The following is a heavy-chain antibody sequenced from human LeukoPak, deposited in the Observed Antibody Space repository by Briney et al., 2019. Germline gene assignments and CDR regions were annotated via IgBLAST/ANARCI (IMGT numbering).Heavy chain of an antibody. Sequence: SETLSLTCTVSGYSISSGYYWGWIRQPPGKGLEWIGSIYYSGSTYYNPSLKSRVTISVDTSKNQFSLKLSSVTAADTAVYYCARHNVDSGSYYRPTTSFDYWGQGTLVTVSS. V-gene: IGHV4-38-2*02. J-gene: IGHJ4*02. D-gene: IGHD1-26*01. CDR3: ARHNVDSGSYYRPTTSFDY. CDR1: GYSISSGYY. CDR2: IYYSGST.